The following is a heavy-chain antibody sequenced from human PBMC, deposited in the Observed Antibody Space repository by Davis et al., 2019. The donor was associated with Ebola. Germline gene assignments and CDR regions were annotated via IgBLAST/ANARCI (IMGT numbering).Heavy chain of an antibody. D-gene: IGHD2-2*01. J-gene: IGHJ6*02. CDR3: ARVTANVIVPATIYYYTLDV. V-gene: IGHV4-30-4*01. CDR2: IHYSGST. Sequence: PSETLSLTCTVSGGSSSRGDYYWTWIRQPPGKGLECIGHIHYSGSTYYNPSLKSRLTISVDTSQNQFSLKLSSVTAADTSVYYCARVTANVIVPATIYYYTLDVWGQGTTVTVSS. CDR1: GGSSSRGDYY.